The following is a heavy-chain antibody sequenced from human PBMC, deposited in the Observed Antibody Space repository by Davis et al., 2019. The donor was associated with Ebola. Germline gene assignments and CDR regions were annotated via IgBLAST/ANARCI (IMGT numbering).Heavy chain of an antibody. Sequence: AASVKVSCKASVYTLTSYVISWVRQAPGQGLEWMGWISAYNGNTNYAQKLQGRVTMTTDTSTSTAYMQLRSLRSDDTAVYYCARVYYYERFDPWGQGTLVTVSS. D-gene: IGHD3-22*01. CDR2: ISAYNGNT. V-gene: IGHV1-18*01. CDR3: ARVYYYERFDP. CDR1: VYTLTSYV. J-gene: IGHJ5*02.